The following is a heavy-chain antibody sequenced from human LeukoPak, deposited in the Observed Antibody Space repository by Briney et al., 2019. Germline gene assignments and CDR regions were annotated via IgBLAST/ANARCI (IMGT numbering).Heavy chain of an antibody. J-gene: IGHJ4*02. CDR3: ARGKHRGDY. CDR1: GFTFSSSA. CDR2: ISNNGGYT. D-gene: IGHD4-23*01. Sequence: GGSLRLSCAASGFTFSSSAMSWVRQAPGKGLEWVSAISNNGGYTYYADSVQGRFTISRDNSKSTLCLQMNSLRAEDTAVYYCARGKHRGDYWGQGTLVTVSS. V-gene: IGHV3-23*01.